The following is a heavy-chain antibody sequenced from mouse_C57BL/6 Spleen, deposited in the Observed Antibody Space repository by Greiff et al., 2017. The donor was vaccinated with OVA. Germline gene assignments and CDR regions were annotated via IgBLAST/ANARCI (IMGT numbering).Heavy chain of an antibody. V-gene: IGHV1-4*01. CDR2: INPSSGYT. CDR3: AREGYYYGSSYGFAY. Sequence: QVQLQQSGAELARPGASVKMSCKASGYTFTSYTMHWVKQRPGPGLEWIGYINPSSGYTKYNQKFKDKATLTADKSSSTAYMQLSSLTSEDSAVYYCAREGYYYGSSYGFAYWGQGTLVTVSA. D-gene: IGHD1-1*01. J-gene: IGHJ3*01. CDR1: GYTFTSYT.